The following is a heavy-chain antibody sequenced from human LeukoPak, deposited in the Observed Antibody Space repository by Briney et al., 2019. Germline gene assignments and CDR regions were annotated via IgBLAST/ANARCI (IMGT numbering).Heavy chain of an antibody. CDR2: ISNNGGYT. J-gene: IGHJ4*02. CDR3: AKQLGYCSDGSCYFPY. Sequence: PGGSLRLSCAGSGFTFSNYATTWVRQAPGKGLEWVSAISNNGGYTYYADSVQGRSTISRDNSKSTLCLQMNSLRAEDTAVYYCAKQLGYCSDGSCYFPYWGQGTLVTVSS. D-gene: IGHD2-15*01. V-gene: IGHV3-23*01. CDR1: GFTFSNYA.